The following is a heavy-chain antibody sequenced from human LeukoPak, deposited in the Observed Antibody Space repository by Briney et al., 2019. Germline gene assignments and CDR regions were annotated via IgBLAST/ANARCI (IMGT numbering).Heavy chain of an antibody. V-gene: IGHV5-10-1*01. CDR3: AREDYYGSGSSYYFDY. CDR1: GYSFTSYW. CDR2: IDPSDSYT. D-gene: IGHD3-10*01. J-gene: IGHJ4*02. Sequence: GESLKISCKGPGYSFTSYWISWVRQMPGKGLEWMGRIDPSDSYTNYSPSFQGHVTISADKSISTAYLQWSSLKASDTAMYYCAREDYYGSGSSYYFDYWGQGTLVTVSS.